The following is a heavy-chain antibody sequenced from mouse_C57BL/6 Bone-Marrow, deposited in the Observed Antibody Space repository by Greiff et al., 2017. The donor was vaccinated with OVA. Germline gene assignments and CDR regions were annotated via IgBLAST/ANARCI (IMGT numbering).Heavy chain of an antibody. Sequence: QVQLQQPGAELVKPGASVKLSCKASGYTFTSYWMHWVKQRPGQGLEWIGMIHPNSGSTNYNEKLKSKATLTVDQSSSTAYMQLSSLTSEESAVYYCALPYCTNSGFAYWGQGTLVTVSA. CDR3: ALPYCTNSGFAY. V-gene: IGHV1-64*01. CDR2: IHPNSGST. D-gene: IGHD2-5*01. CDR1: GYTFTSYW. J-gene: IGHJ3*01.